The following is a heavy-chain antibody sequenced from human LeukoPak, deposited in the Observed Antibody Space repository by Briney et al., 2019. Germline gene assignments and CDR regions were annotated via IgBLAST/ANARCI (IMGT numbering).Heavy chain of an antibody. CDR3: ARGIAAAGTGGY. V-gene: IGHV4-4*07. CDR1: GGSISSYY. D-gene: IGHD6-13*01. Sequence: SETLSLTCTVSGGSISSYYWSWIRQPAGKGLEWIGRIYTSGSTNYNPSLNSRVTISLDTSNNQVSLRLSSVTAADTAVYYCARGIAAAGTGGYWGQGTLVTVSS. J-gene: IGHJ4*02. CDR2: IYTSGST.